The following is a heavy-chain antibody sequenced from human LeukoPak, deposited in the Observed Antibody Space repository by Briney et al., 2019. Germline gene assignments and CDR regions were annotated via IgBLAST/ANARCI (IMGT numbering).Heavy chain of an antibody. CDR2: IYYSGST. CDR3: ARLWFGELLYLGPYYFDY. V-gene: IGHV4-39*01. Sequence: PSETLSLTCAVYGGSFSSYYWGWIRQPPGKGLEWIGSIYYSGSTYYNPSLKSRVTISVDTSKNQFSLKLSSVTAADTAVYYCARLWFGELLYLGPYYFDYWGQGTLVTVSS. D-gene: IGHD3-10*01. CDR1: GGSFSSYY. J-gene: IGHJ4*02.